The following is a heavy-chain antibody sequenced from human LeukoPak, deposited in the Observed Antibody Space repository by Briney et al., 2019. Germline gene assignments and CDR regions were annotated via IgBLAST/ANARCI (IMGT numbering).Heavy chain of an antibody. D-gene: IGHD2-15*01. V-gene: IGHV1-2*02. CDR1: GYTFTGYY. CDR3: ATRGTGYCSGGSCYSLYYYMDV. CDR2: INPNSGGT. Sequence: ASVKVSCKASGYTFTGYYIHWVRQAPGQGLEWMGWINPNSGGTNYAQKFQGRVTMTRDTSISTAYMELSRLRSDDTAVYYCATRGTGYCSGGSCYSLYYYMDVWGKGTTVTIS. J-gene: IGHJ6*03.